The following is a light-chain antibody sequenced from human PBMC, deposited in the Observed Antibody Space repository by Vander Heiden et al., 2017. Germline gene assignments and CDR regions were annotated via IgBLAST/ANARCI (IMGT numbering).Light chain of an antibody. J-gene: IGLJ2*01. Sequence: QSALTQPPSASGSPGQSVTISCTGTSGDVGAYYYVSWYQQHPGKAPKLMIYEVNSRPSGVPDRFSGSKSGNTASLSVSGLQAEDEADYYCSSYAGGNNLLFGGGTRLTVL. CDR1: SGDVGAYYY. CDR3: SSYAGGNNLL. CDR2: EVN. V-gene: IGLV2-8*01.